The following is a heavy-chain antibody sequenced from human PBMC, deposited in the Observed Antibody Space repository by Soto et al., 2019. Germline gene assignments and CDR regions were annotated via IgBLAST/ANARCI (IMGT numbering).Heavy chain of an antibody. V-gene: IGHV1-69*12. D-gene: IGHD1-7*01. CDR1: GGTFSSYA. J-gene: IGHJ6*02. CDR3: ATFLNYQDSYYYYGMDV. CDR2: IIPIFGTA. Sequence: QVQLVQSGAEVKKPGSSVKVSCKASGGTFSSYAISWVRQAPGQGLEWMGGIIPIFGTANYAQKFQGRVMITADESTSTAYMELSSLRSEDTAVYYCATFLNYQDSYYYYGMDVWGQGTTVTVSS.